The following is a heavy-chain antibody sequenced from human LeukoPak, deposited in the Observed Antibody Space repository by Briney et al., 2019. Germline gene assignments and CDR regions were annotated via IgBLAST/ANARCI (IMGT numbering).Heavy chain of an antibody. D-gene: IGHD3-10*01. CDR1: GFTFSSYA. Sequence: GGPLRLSCAASGFTFSSYAMSWVRQAPGKGLEWVSAISGSGGSTYYADSVKGRFAISRVNAKNSLYLQMNSLRDEDTAVYYCARDRDFDYWGQGTLVTVSS. V-gene: IGHV3-23*01. CDR3: ARDRDFDY. J-gene: IGHJ4*02. CDR2: ISGSGGST.